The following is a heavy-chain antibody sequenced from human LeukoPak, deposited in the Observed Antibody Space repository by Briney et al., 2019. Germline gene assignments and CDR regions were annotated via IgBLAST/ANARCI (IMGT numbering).Heavy chain of an antibody. CDR1: GFTFSSYA. J-gene: IGHJ4*02. CDR3: AKDGAYGGNSYYFDY. D-gene: IGHD4-23*01. CDR2: ISGSGGST. Sequence: PGGSLRLSCAASGFTFSSYAMSWVRQAPGKGLEWVSAISGSGGSTYYADSVKGRFTISRDNSKNTLYPQMNSLRAEDTAVYYCAKDGAYGGNSYYFDYWGQGTLVTVSS. V-gene: IGHV3-23*01.